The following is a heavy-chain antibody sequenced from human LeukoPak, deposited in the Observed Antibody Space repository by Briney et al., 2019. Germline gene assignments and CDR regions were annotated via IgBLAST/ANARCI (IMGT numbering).Heavy chain of an antibody. J-gene: IGHJ4*02. Sequence: GESLKISCKGSGYSFTDYWTAWVRQMPGKGLEWMGIIWPGHSNVIYSPSFQGQVSVSADTSLSTAFLQWSSLTASDTAIYYCASHYQTTGYFAFDNWGQGTLVTVSS. V-gene: IGHV5-51*01. CDR3: ASHYQTTGYFAFDN. CDR1: GYSFTDYW. CDR2: IWPGHSNV. D-gene: IGHD3-9*01.